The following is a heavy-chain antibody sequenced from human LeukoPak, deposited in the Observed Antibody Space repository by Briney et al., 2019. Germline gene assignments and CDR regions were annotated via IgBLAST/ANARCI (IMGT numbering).Heavy chain of an antibody. D-gene: IGHD1-20*01. J-gene: IGHJ4*02. Sequence: PGGSLRLSCAAPGFTFSDHYMDWVRRAPGKGLEWVGRTRNKANSYTTEYAASVKGRFTISRDDSKNSLYLQMNSLKTEDTAVYYCASIYNWNDGPNDYWGQGTLVTVSS. V-gene: IGHV3-72*01. CDR2: TRNKANSYTT. CDR3: ASIYNWNDGPNDY. CDR1: GFTFSDHY.